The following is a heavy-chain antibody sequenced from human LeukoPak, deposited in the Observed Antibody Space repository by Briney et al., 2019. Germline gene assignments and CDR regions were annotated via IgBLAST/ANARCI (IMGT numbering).Heavy chain of an antibody. Sequence: GGSLRLSCAASGFTFSPYWMSWVRQAPGKGLEWVANINQYGNEKYYVGSVKGRFTISRDNAKSSLYLQMDSLGAEDTAVYFCARAPSSTNIYYHYHYMDVWGKGTTVTVSS. CDR2: INQYGNEK. D-gene: IGHD2-2*01. V-gene: IGHV3-7*01. CDR3: ARAPSSTNIYYHYHYMDV. CDR1: GFTFSPYW. J-gene: IGHJ6*03.